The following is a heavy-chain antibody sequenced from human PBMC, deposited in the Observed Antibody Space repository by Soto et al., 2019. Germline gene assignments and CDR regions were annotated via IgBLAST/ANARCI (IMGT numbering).Heavy chain of an antibody. V-gene: IGHV3-30-3*01. CDR3: ARDREGAWLVMSHYFDY. J-gene: IGHJ4*02. CDR2: ISYDGSNK. CDR1: GFTVSSYA. Sequence: QVQLVESGGGVVQPGRSLRLSCAASGFTVSSYAMHWVRQAPGKGLEWVAVISYDGSNKYYADSVKGRFTISIDNSKNTLYLQMTSLRAEDTAVYYGARDREGAWLVMSHYFDYWGQGTLVTISS. D-gene: IGHD6-19*01.